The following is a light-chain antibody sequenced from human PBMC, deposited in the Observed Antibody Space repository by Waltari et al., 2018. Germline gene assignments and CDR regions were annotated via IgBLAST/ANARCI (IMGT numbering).Light chain of an antibody. CDR1: SGHSSNI. CDR3: QTGGHGTWV. CDR2: VNSDGSH. J-gene: IGLJ3*02. Sequence: QLVLTQSPSASASLGASVKLTCTLSSGHSSNIIAWHQQQPGKGPRYLMKVNSDGSHSKGDEIPDRCSGSSSGAERYLTSSSLQSEDEADYYGQTGGHGTWVFGGGTKLTVL. V-gene: IGLV4-69*01.